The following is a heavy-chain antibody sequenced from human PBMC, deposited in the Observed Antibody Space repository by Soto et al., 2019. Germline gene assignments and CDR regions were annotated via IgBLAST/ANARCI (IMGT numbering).Heavy chain of an antibody. CDR1: GYTFTSYY. Sequence: GASVKVSCKASGYTFTSYYMHWVRQAPGQGLEWMGIINPSGGSTSYAQKFQGRVTMTRDTSTSTVYMELSSLRSEDTAVYYCARVPMPTNYYYYGMDVWGQGTTVTVSS. D-gene: IGHD2-2*01. CDR2: INPSGGST. CDR3: ARVPMPTNYYYYGMDV. J-gene: IGHJ6*02. V-gene: IGHV1-46*01.